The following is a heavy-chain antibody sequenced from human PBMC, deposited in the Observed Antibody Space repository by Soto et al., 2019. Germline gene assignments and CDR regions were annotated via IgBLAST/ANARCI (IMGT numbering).Heavy chain of an antibody. CDR2: LYYSEST. Sequence: PSETLSLTCTVSGGSISSSSDYWVWIRQPPGKGLEWIGSLYYSESTYYNPSLQSRVTISVDTSKNQFSLKLSSVTAADTAVYYCARHPGGGRIADRRGYYYYYAMDVWGQGTPVTVSS. J-gene: IGHJ6*02. CDR1: GGSISSSSDY. CDR3: ARHPGGGRIADRRGYYYYYAMDV. D-gene: IGHD2-15*01. V-gene: IGHV4-39*01.